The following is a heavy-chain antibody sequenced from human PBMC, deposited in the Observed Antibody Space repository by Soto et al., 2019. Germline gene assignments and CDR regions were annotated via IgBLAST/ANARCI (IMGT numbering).Heavy chain of an antibody. Sequence: QVQLVQSGAEVKKPGSSVKVSCKAPGGTFSSYAFSWVRQAPGQGLEWTGGIIPIFGTAKYAQKFQGRVTITADESTSTGYMELSSLRSEDTAVYYCARSQGGSSSLDIYYYYYYGMDVWGQGTTVTVSS. D-gene: IGHD2-15*01. CDR3: ARSQGGSSSLDIYYYYYYGMDV. CDR2: IIPIFGTA. V-gene: IGHV1-69*01. CDR1: GGTFSSYA. J-gene: IGHJ6*02.